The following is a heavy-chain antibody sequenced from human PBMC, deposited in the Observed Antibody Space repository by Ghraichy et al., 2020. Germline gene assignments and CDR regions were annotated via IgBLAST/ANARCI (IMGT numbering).Heavy chain of an antibody. D-gene: IGHD4/OR15-4a*01. CDR1: GFTFSASG. CDR2: IRSKANNYAT. Sequence: GGSLRLSCAASGFTFSASGMHWVRQASGKGLEWVGRIRSKANNYATTFAASVKGRFTISRDDSKNTAYLQMNSLKTEDTAVYYCTTLSPDDYGDRPRMDVWGKGTTVTVSS. CDR3: TTLSPDDYGDRPRMDV. J-gene: IGHJ6*04. V-gene: IGHV3-73*01.